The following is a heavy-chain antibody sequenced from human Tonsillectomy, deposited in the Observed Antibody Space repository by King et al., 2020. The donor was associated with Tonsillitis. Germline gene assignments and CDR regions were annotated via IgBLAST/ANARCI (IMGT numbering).Heavy chain of an antibody. CDR3: AREVVV. J-gene: IGHJ4*02. CDR2: ILHSGST. CDR1: VDSLSSDNYY. D-gene: IGHD2-15*01. V-gene: IGHV4-31*03. Sequence: VQLQESGPGLVKPSQTLSLTCTVSVDSLSSDNYYWSWIRQYPGKGLEWIGYILHSGSTNYNPSLKSRVTMTVDTSKNQFSLKLTSLTAADTVVYYCAREVVVWSQGTLVTVSS.